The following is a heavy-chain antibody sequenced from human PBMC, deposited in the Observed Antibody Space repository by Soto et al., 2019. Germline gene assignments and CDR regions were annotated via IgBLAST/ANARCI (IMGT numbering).Heavy chain of an antibody. Sequence: SETLSLTCTVSGGSISSYYWSWIRQPPGKGLEWIGHIYYSGSTNYNPSLKSRVTISVDTSKNQFSLKLSSVTAADTAVYYCARVSRDDYVISYYFDYWGQGTLVTVSS. CDR2: IYYSGST. CDR3: ARVSRDDYVISYYFDY. J-gene: IGHJ4*02. CDR1: GGSISSYY. D-gene: IGHD4-17*01. V-gene: IGHV4-59*01.